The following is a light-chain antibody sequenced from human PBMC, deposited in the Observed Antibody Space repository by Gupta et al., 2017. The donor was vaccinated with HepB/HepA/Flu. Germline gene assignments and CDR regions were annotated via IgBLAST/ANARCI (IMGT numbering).Light chain of an antibody. Sequence: ALTQPASVSGPPGPSVTIPCTGTITDVGSYNLVSWYQQHPGTAPLLIIYDVYYRPSGVSTRFSGSKSDNTASLTISGLQTGDEAEYYCSSFSSYNNLVFGGGTKVTVL. CDR3: SSFSSYNNLV. CDR1: ITDVGSYNL. J-gene: IGLJ2*01. V-gene: IGLV2-14*03. CDR2: DVY.